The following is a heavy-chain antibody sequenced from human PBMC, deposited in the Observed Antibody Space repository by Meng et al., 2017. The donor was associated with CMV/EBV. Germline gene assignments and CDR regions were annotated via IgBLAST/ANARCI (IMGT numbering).Heavy chain of an antibody. J-gene: IGHJ6*02. CDR2: INPNSGGT. Sequence: ASVKVSCKASGYTFTGYYMHWVRQAPGQGLEWMGWINPNSGGTNYAQKFQGRVTITTDESTSTAYMELSSLRSEDTAVYYCARSGPQYSYSNRPGYYYYYGMDVWGQGTTVTVSS. D-gene: IGHD4-11*01. V-gene: IGHV1-2*02. CDR3: ARSGPQYSYSNRPGYYYYYGMDV. CDR1: GYTFTGYY.